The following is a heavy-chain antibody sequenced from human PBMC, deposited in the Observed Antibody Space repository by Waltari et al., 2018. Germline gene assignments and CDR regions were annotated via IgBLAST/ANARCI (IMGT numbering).Heavy chain of an antibody. CDR3: ARARSSTVTGRYYMDV. CDR2: INPNSGGT. D-gene: IGHD4-17*01. V-gene: IGHV1-2*02. J-gene: IGHJ6*03. Sequence: QVQLVQSGAEVKKPGASVKVSCKASGYTFPGYYMNWVRQAPGQGLEWMGWINPNSGGTNYAQKFQGMVTMTRDTSISTAYMELSRLRSDDTAVYYCARARSSTVTGRYYMDVWGKGTTVTVSS. CDR1: GYTFPGYY.